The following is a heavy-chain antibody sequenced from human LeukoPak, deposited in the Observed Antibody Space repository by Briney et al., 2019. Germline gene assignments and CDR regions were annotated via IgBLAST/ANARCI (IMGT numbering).Heavy chain of an antibody. D-gene: IGHD5-12*01. CDR1: GGSISSGGYY. CDR2: IYYSGST. Sequence: PSQTLSLTCTVSGGSISSGGYYWSWIRQHPGKGLEWVGYIYYSGSTYYNPSLKSRVTISVDTSKNQFSLKLSSVTAADTAVYYCARARSGYSGPFDYWGQGTLVTVSS. CDR3: ARARSGYSGPFDY. J-gene: IGHJ4*02. V-gene: IGHV4-31*03.